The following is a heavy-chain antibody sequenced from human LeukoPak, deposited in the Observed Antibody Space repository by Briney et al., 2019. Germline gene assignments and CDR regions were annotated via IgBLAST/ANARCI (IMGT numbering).Heavy chain of an antibody. D-gene: IGHD6-6*01. CDR2: ISSSGSTI. Sequence: QPGGSLRLSCAASGFSFSSYAMSWVRQAPGKGLEWVSYISSSGSTIYYADSVKGRFTISRDNAKNSLYLQMNSLRAEDTAVYYCASAARPFVDYWGQGTLVTVSS. CDR3: ASAARPFVDY. V-gene: IGHV3-48*04. CDR1: GFSFSSYA. J-gene: IGHJ4*02.